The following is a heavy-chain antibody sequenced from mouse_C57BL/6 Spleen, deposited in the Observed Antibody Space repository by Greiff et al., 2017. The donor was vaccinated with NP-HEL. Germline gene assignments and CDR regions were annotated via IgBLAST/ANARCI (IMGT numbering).Heavy chain of an antibody. V-gene: IGHV1-80*01. Sequence: LQQSGASVKISCKASGYAFSSYWMNWVKQRPGKGLEWIGQIYPGDGDTNYNGKFKGKATLTADKSSSTAYMQPSSLTSEDSAVYFCARGALITTVEGDYWGQGTTLTVSS. CDR1: GYAFSSYW. CDR2: IYPGDGDT. CDR3: ARGALITTVEGDY. J-gene: IGHJ2*01. D-gene: IGHD1-1*01.